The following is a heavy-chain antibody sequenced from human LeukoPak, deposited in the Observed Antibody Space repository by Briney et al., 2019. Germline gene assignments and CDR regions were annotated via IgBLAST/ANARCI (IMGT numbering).Heavy chain of an antibody. D-gene: IGHD4-11*01. CDR1: GYSISSGYY. V-gene: IGHV4-38-2*02. CDR3: ARVYSNYENFQH. Sequence: SETLSLTCTVSGYSISSGYYWGWIRQPPGKGLEWIGSIYHSGSTYYNPSLESRVTISVDTSKNQFSLKLSSVTAADTAVYYCARVYSNYENFQHWGQGTLVTVSS. J-gene: IGHJ1*01. CDR2: IYHSGST.